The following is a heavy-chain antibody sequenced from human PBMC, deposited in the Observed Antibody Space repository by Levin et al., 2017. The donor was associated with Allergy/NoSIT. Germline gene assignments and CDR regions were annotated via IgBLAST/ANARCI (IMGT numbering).Heavy chain of an antibody. Sequence: QTLSLTCTFSGFSLSTSGMRVSWIRQPPGKALEWLARIDWDDDKFYSTSLKTRLTISKDTSKNQVVLTMTNMDPVDTATYYCARANWRHDAFDIWGQGTMVTVSS. D-gene: IGHD1-1*01. CDR3: ARANWRHDAFDI. J-gene: IGHJ3*02. CDR2: IDWDDDK. V-gene: IGHV2-70*04. CDR1: GFSLSTSGMR.